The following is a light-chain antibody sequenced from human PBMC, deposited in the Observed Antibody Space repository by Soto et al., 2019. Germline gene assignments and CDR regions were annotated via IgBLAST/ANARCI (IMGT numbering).Light chain of an antibody. CDR1: SSDVGAYNY. J-gene: IGLJ2*01. Sequence: QSALTQPASVSGSPGQSITISCTGTSSDVGAYNYVSWYQQHPGKAPKLMIFEVNNRPSGVSNRFSGSKSGNTASPAISGLQAEDEADYYCSSYTSSSTLVFGGGTKVTVL. CDR2: EVN. CDR3: SSYTSSSTLV. V-gene: IGLV2-14*01.